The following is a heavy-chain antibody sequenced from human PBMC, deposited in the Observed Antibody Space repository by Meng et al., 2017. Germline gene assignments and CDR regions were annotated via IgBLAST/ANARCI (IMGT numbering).Heavy chain of an antibody. CDR1: GGSFSGYY. V-gene: IGHV4-34*01. J-gene: IGHJ4*02. CDR3: ARVRKWYFSGYSYGFTALETQYYFAY. Sequence: SETLSLTCAVSGGSFSGYYWSWIRQPPGKGLEWIGEINHSGSTNYNPSLKSRVTISVDTSKNQFSLKLSSVTAADTAVYYCARVRKWYFSGYSYGFTALETQYYFAYWGQGTLVTVSS. D-gene: IGHD5-18*01. CDR2: INHSGST.